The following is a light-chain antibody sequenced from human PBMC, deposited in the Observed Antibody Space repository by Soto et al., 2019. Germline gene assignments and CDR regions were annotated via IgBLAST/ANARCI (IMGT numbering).Light chain of an antibody. Sequence: EIVMTQSPATLSVSPGERATLSCRASQTVNSNLAWYQHKPGQAPRLLIYDASTRDTGIPARFSGSGSGTEFTLTINSLQSEDFAVYYCQQYNDWPPWTFGQGTKVEIK. CDR1: QTVNSN. CDR2: DAS. V-gene: IGKV3-15*01. J-gene: IGKJ1*01. CDR3: QQYNDWPPWT.